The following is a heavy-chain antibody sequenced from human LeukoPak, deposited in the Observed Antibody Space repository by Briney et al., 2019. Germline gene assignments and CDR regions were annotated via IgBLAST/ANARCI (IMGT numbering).Heavy chain of an antibody. V-gene: IGHV3-9*01. D-gene: IGHD6-19*01. CDR1: GFKFDDYV. CDR3: AKVRGTYSSGYFFDY. CDR2: ISWNSGYI. Sequence: PGRSLRVSCVASGFKFDDYVMYWVRQAPGKGLEWLSIISWNSGYIGYADSVKGRFTISRDNAKKSLDLQMNSLRAEDTAFYYCAKVRGTYSSGYFFDYWGQGTLVTVSS. J-gene: IGHJ4*02.